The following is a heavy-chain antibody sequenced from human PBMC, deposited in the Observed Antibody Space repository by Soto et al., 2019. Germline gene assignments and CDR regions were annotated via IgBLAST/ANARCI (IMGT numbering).Heavy chain of an antibody. Sequence: PGGSLRLSCVASGFTFSSYDMHWVRQGPGKGLEWVSAIGTAGDTNYAGSVKGRFTISRENAKNSSYLQMNSLRAGDTAIYFCARAIGPTLFDYWGQGTLVTVSS. CDR2: IGTAGDT. CDR1: GFTFSSYD. CDR3: ARAIGPTLFDY. J-gene: IGHJ4*02. V-gene: IGHV3-13*04. D-gene: IGHD3-22*01.